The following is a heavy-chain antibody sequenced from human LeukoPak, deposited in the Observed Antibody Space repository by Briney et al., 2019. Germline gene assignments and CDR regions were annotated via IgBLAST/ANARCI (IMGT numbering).Heavy chain of an antibody. J-gene: IGHJ4*02. D-gene: IGHD5-24*01. CDR3: AKDLISGDGYYLFDFDS. CDR2: ITGSAGST. CDR1: GFTFSIYA. V-gene: IGHV3-23*01. Sequence: GGSLRLSCAASGFTFSIYAMGWVRQSPGKELEWVSGITGSAGSTKYADSVKGRFTISRDNSKNTVYLQMNSLRTEDTAVYYCAKDLISGDGYYLFDFDSRGQGTLVTVS.